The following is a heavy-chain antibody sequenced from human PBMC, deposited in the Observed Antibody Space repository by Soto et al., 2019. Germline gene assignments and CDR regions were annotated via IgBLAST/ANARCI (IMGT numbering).Heavy chain of an antibody. J-gene: IGHJ2*01. D-gene: IGHD3-22*01. CDR2: IYWDDVK. CDR1: GFSLTISVVG. V-gene: IGHV2-5*02. CDR3: ARRPLNADYYDSSGYPSTWYFDL. Sequence: QITLKESGPTLVKSTQTLTLTCTFSGFSLTISVVGVGWIRQPPGKALEWLALIYWDDVKRYSPSLRSRLTNTKDTSTNQVVLTTNNMDHVDTATYYCARRPLNADYYDSSGYPSTWYFDLWGRGTLVTVSS.